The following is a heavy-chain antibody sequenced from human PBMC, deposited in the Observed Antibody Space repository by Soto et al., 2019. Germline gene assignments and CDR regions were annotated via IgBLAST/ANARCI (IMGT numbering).Heavy chain of an antibody. CDR2: ISNGAGRT. J-gene: IGHJ6*03. CDR3: AKAAARFVDYYCYMDV. D-gene: IGHD3-16*01. CDR1: GFTFSAYP. V-gene: IGHV3-23*01. Sequence: EGQLLESGGGLVQPGGSLRLSCAASGFTFSAYPMIWVRQAPGKGLEWVSTISNGAGRTFYADSVKGRFTISRDNSKNTLYLQMNSLRAEDTAVYYCAKAAARFVDYYCYMDVWGKGTTVTVSS.